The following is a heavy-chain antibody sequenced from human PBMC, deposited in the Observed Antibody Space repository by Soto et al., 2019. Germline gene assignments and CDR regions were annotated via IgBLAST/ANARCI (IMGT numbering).Heavy chain of an antibody. V-gene: IGHV4-39*01. D-gene: IGHD1-26*01. CDR2: IYYSGTT. Sequence: QLQLQESGPGLVKPSETLSLTCTVSSGSISSNNYYWGWIRQPPRKGLEWIGSIYYSGTTYYNPSRKNRLTISVDTSKNQFSLKLSSVTAADTAVYYCARHRLLTPPVYWGQGTLVTVSS. CDR3: ARHRLLTPPVY. J-gene: IGHJ4*02. CDR1: SGSISSNNYY.